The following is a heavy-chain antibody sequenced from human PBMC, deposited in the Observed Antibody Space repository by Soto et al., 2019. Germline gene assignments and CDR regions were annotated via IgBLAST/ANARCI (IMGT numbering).Heavy chain of an antibody. J-gene: IGHJ4*02. D-gene: IGHD5-12*01. CDR2: ISWNSGSI. Sequence: GGSLRLSCAASGFTFDDYAMHWVRQAPGKGLEWVSGISWNSGSIGYADSVKGRFTISRDNAKNSLYLQMNSLRAEDTALYYCAKVGEYSDYDAEFDYWGQGTLVTVSS. CDR1: GFTFDDYA. CDR3: AKVGEYSDYDAEFDY. V-gene: IGHV3-9*01.